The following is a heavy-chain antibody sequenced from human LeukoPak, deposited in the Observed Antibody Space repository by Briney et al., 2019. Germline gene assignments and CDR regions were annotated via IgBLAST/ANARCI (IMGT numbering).Heavy chain of an antibody. CDR2: IKSKTDGGTT. D-gene: IGHD3-22*01. Sequence: GGSLRLSCAASGFTFSNAWMSWVRQAPGKGLEGVGRIKSKTDGGTTDYAAPVKGRFTISRDNSKNTVYLQMNSLRVEDTAVYYCAQDARVSRGYYYDGQIDYWGRGILVTVSS. V-gene: IGHV3-15*01. CDR1: GFTFSNAW. J-gene: IGHJ4*02. CDR3: AQDARVSRGYYYDGQIDY.